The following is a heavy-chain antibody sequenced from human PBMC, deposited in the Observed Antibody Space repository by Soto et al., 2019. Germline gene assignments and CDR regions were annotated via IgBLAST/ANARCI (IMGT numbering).Heavy chain of an antibody. D-gene: IGHD2-15*01. V-gene: IGHV1-46*01. J-gene: IGHJ5*02. CDR1: GYSFTSYS. CDR3: ARDWGMGCNGGSCYANWFDP. CDR2: INPSGGST. Sequence: QVQLVQSGAEVKKPGASVKVSCKASGYSFTSYSLHWVRQAPGQGLEWLGRINPSGGSTLYSQKFQGRVSLTRDTSSSTVYMELRSLKSDDTAVYYCARDWGMGCNGGSCYANWFDPWGQGTLVTVSS.